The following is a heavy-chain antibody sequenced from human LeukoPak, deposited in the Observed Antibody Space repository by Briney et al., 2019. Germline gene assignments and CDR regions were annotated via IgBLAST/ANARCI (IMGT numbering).Heavy chain of an antibody. Sequence: ASVKVSCTASGYTFTGYYLHWVRQAPGQGLEWMGWINPNSGGTNYAQKFQGRVTMTRDTSISTADLELSRLRSDDTAVYCCARDWIVRRMITFGGVTGYWGQGTLVTVSS. CDR1: GYTFTGYY. D-gene: IGHD3-16*01. CDR3: ARDWIVRRMITFGGVTGY. V-gene: IGHV1-2*02. J-gene: IGHJ4*02. CDR2: INPNSGGT.